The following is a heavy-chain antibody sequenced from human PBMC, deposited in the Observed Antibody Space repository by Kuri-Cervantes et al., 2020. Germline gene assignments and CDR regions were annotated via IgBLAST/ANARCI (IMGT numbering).Heavy chain of an antibody. D-gene: IGHD6-13*01. CDR3: TTGASSSWYELDY. CDR2: IKSKTDGGTT. J-gene: IGHJ4*02. CDR1: GFSFGDYA. V-gene: IGHV3-15*01. Sequence: GESLKISCTASGFSFGDYAMSWVRQAPGKGLEWVGRIKSKTDGGTTDYAAPVKGRFTISRDDSKNTLYLQMNSLKTEDTAVYYCTTGASSSWYELDYWGQGTLVTVSS.